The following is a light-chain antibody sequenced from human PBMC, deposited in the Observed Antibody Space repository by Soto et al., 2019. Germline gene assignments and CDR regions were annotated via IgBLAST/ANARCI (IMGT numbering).Light chain of an antibody. V-gene: IGKV1-39*01. CDR3: QQSYSIFT. Sequence: DVQLTQSPSSLSASVGDRVTITCRTSQSITCYMNWYQQQTGKAPKLLIYAASTLQNGVSSRFSGSGSGTDFTLTISNLQPEDFATYYCQQSYSIFTFGGGTKVELK. J-gene: IGKJ4*02. CDR1: QSITCY. CDR2: AAS.